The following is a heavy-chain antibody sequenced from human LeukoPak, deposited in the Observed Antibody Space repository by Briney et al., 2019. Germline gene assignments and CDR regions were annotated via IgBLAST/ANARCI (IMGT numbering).Heavy chain of an antibody. CDR1: GFIFSSYW. V-gene: IGHV3-7*01. Sequence: GGSLSLSCAASGFIFSSYWMRWVRQAPGKGLEWVATIKHDGSEDYYLDSVKGRFTISRDNAKSSMWLQMNSLRAEDTAVYYCARDQTPFYWGQGSLVTLSS. J-gene: IGHJ4*02. CDR3: ARDQTPFY. D-gene: IGHD2-15*01. CDR2: IKHDGSED.